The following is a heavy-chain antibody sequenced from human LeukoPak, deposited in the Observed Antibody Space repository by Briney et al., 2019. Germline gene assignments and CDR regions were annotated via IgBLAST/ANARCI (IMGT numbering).Heavy chain of an antibody. CDR1: GGSFSGSY. Sequence: SETLSLTCAVYGGSFSGSYWSWIRQPPGKGLEWIGYIYYSGSTNYNPSLKSRVTISVDTSKNQFSLKLSSVTAADTAVYYCARHLGDGDYGFDYWGQGTLVTVSS. D-gene: IGHD4-17*01. J-gene: IGHJ4*02. CDR2: IYYSGST. CDR3: ARHLGDGDYGFDY. V-gene: IGHV4-59*08.